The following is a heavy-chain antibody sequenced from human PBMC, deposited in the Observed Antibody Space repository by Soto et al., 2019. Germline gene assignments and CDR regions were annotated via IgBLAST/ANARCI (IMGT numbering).Heavy chain of an antibody. Sequence: SGPTLVNPTQPLTLTCTFSGFSLSSTRVAVGWIRQPPGKALEWLALIYWDDDKRYSPFLKSRLTITKDTSKNQVVLTMTNMDPLDTATYYCAHSVVAGLGYYFDYWGQGTLVTVSS. J-gene: IGHJ4*02. V-gene: IGHV2-5*02. CDR3: AHSVVAGLGYYFDY. D-gene: IGHD6-19*01. CDR1: GFSLSSTRVA. CDR2: IYWDDDK.